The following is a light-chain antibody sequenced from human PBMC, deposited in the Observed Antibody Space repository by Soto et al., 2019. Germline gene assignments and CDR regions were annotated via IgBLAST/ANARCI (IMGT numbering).Light chain of an antibody. J-gene: IGKJ3*01. CDR1: QSIISY. CDR3: QQSYS. V-gene: IGKV1-39*01. Sequence: DIQMTQSPSSLSASVGDRVTITCRASQSIISYLHWYQQKPGKAPKLLIYAASSLQSGVPSRFSGRRSGTDFTLTISSLQPEDFATYYCQQSYSFGPGTKLDIK. CDR2: AAS.